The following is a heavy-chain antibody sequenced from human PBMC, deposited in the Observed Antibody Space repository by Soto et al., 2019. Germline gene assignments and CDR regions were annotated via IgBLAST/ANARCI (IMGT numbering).Heavy chain of an antibody. CDR1: GFTFSSYG. D-gene: IGHD3-3*01. CDR3: AKDSGCLEWFHDY. CDR2: ISYDGSNK. V-gene: IGHV3-30*18. J-gene: IGHJ4*02. Sequence: GGSLRLSCAASGFTFSSYGMHWVRQAPGKGLEWVAVISYDGSNKYYADFVKGRFTISRDNSKNTLYLQMNSLRAEDTAVYYCAKDSGCLEWFHDYWGQGTLDTVSS.